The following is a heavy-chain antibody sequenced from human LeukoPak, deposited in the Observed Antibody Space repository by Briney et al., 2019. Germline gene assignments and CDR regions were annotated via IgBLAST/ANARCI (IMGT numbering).Heavy chain of an antibody. Sequence: GGSLRLSCAASGCTFSNYAMSWVRKAPGKRLEWVSTVTGSDSSTYYADSVKGRFTISRDNSKNTLSLRMSSLRAEDTAVYYCAKDPYSSNWFYFDYWGQGTLVTVSS. V-gene: IGHV3-23*01. D-gene: IGHD6-13*01. CDR1: GCTFSNYA. J-gene: IGHJ4*02. CDR2: VTGSDSST. CDR3: AKDPYSSNWFYFDY.